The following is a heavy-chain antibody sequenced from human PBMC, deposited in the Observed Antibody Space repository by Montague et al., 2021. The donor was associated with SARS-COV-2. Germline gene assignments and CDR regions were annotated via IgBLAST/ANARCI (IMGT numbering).Heavy chain of an antibody. CDR3: ARDRLNTIFGVVINDAFDI. CDR2: IYYRGST. V-gene: IGHV4-59*01. Sequence: SETLSLTCTVSGGSISSYYWSWIRQPPGKGLEWIGYIYYRGSTNYNPSLKSRVTISVDTSKNQFSLKLSSVTAADTAVYYCARDRLNTIFGVVINDAFDIWGQGTMVTVSS. J-gene: IGHJ3*02. CDR1: GGSISSYY. D-gene: IGHD3-3*01.